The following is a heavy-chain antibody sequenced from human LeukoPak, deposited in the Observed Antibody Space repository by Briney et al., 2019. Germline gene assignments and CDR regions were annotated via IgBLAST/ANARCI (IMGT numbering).Heavy chain of an antibody. CDR2: VIPIFGTA. CDR3: ARVRAVAAAGHYPFDY. D-gene: IGHD6-13*01. J-gene: IGHJ4*02. CDR1: GGTFSSYA. V-gene: IGHV1-69*05. Sequence: GSSVKVSCKASGGTFSSYAISWVRQAPGQGLEWMGGVIPIFGTANYAQKFQGRVTITTDESTSTAYMELSSLRSEDTAVYYCARVRAVAAAGHYPFDYWGQGTLVTVSS.